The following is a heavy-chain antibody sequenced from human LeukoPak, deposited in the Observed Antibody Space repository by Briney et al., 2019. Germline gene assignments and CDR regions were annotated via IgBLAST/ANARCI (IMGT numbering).Heavy chain of an antibody. Sequence: ASVKVSCKASGYTFTAYYMHWVRQAPGQGLEWMGWINPDSGGTNYAQKFQGRVTMTRDTSINTAYMELSRLSFDDTAVYYCARSSGTYPDFDSWGQGTLVTVSS. CDR2: INPDSGGT. CDR1: GYTFTAYY. D-gene: IGHD1-1*01. CDR3: ARSSGTYPDFDS. J-gene: IGHJ4*02. V-gene: IGHV1-2*02.